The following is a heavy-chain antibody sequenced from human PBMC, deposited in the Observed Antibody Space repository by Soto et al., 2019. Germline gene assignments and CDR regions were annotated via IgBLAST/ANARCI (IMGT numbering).Heavy chain of an antibody. CDR3: ARLLVLDYYYGMDV. CDR1: GGTFSSYT. D-gene: IGHD6-13*01. V-gene: IGHV1-69*02. CDR2: IIPILGIA. Sequence: QVQLVQSGAEVKKPGSSVKVSCKASGGTFSSYTISWVRQAPGQGLEWMGRIIPILGIANYAQKVQGRVTITADKATSTAYMELRSLRSEDTAVYYCARLLVLDYYYGMDVWGQGTTVTVSS. J-gene: IGHJ6*02.